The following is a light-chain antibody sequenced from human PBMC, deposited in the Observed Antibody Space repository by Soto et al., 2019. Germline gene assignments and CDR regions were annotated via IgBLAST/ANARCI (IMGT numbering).Light chain of an antibody. J-gene: IGLJ2*01. V-gene: IGLV2-14*01. CDR1: SNDVGGYNH. Sequence: QSALTQPASVSGSPGQSITISCTGTSNDVGGYNHVSWYQQHPGKAPKLIIYEVSYRPSGVSNRFSGSKSGNTASLTISGLQAEDEADSYCNSYRSTDTVVFGGGTKLTVL. CDR2: EVS. CDR3: NSYRSTDTVV.